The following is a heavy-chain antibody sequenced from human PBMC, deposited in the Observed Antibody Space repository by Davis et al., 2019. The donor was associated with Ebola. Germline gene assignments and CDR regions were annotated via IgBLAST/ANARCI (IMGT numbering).Heavy chain of an antibody. CDR2: ISAYNGNT. D-gene: IGHD3-3*01. V-gene: IGHV1-18*01. CDR1: GYSFSSYG. Sequence: ASVKVSCKASGYSFSSYGFSWVRQAPGQGLEWMGWISAYNGNTNYAQKLQGRVTMTTDTSTSTAYMELRSLRSDDTAVYYCARQYDFWSGYYRAGYGMDVWGKGTTVTVSS. CDR3: ARQYDFWSGYYRAGYGMDV. J-gene: IGHJ6*04.